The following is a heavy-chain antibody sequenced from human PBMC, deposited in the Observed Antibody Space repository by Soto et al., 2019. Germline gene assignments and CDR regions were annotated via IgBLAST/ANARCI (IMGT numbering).Heavy chain of an antibody. CDR2: IYWNDDD. CDR1: GVSLTTSGAR. V-gene: IGHV2-5*01. J-gene: IGHJ1*01. Sequence: SHPTLVNPTQTLTQAYTMSGVSLTTSGARVAWNRQPPGEALKWLALIYWNDDDRYSPSLQSRLTITKDTSKKQEVLTLMNMDPEDTATSSCVHSRYDKKLFQAWGQGTLVTVGS. D-gene: IGHD2-2*01. CDR3: VHSRYDKKLFQA.